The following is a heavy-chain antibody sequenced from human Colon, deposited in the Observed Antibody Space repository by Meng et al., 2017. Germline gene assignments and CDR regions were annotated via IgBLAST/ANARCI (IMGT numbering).Heavy chain of an antibody. CDR2: IYRSGST. CDR1: GGSLISSNW. Sequence: QVQLQGSGPGLVKPSGTLSLTCVVSGGSLISSNWWTWVRQAPGQGLEWIGEIYRSGSTNYNPSLKSRVTISIDTSKNEFSLKLTSVTAADTALYYCARRVQYSSGYYYFDFWGQGTLVTVSS. D-gene: IGHD3-22*01. CDR3: ARRVQYSSGYYYFDF. V-gene: IGHV4-4*02. J-gene: IGHJ4*02.